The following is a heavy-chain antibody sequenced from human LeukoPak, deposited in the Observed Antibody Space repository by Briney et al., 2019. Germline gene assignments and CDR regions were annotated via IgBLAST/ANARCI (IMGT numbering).Heavy chain of an antibody. CDR2: IFPSGGEI. V-gene: IGHV3-23*01. CDR3: ARESPVAGTYYFDY. D-gene: IGHD6-19*01. CDR1: GFTFSTFA. Sequence: PGGSLRLSCAASGFTFSTFAMIWVRQPPGKGLEWASSIFPSGGEIHYADSVRGRFTISRDNSKSTLSLQMNSLRAEDTAIYYCARESPVAGTYYFDYWGQGTLVTVSS. J-gene: IGHJ4*02.